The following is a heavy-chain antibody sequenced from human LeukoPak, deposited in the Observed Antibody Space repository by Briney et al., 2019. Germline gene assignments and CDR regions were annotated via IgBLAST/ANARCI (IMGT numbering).Heavy chain of an antibody. CDR3: ARVADSSGYSTDF. V-gene: IGHV3-53*01. CDR1: GFTVSSNY. J-gene: IGHJ4*02. CDR2: IYSGGST. D-gene: IGHD3-22*01. Sequence: GGSLRLSCAASGFTVSSNYMSWVRQAPGKGLEWVSVIYSGGSTYYADSVKGRFTISRDDSKNTLYLQMNSLRAEDTAVYYCARVADSSGYSTDFWGQETLVTVSS.